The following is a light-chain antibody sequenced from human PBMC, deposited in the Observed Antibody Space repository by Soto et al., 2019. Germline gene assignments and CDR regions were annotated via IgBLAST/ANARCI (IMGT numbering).Light chain of an antibody. CDR3: QQSYSSPPT. Sequence: DIHMTQIRSSLSASVGYIVTITCRASQTISSKLSWYQQRPGKAPKLLIYAASRLQSEVPSRFSGSRSGPDFTLTISSLQPEDFATYYCQQSYSSPPTFGQGTKVDI. CDR2: AAS. CDR1: QTISSK. V-gene: IGKV1-39*01. J-gene: IGKJ1*01.